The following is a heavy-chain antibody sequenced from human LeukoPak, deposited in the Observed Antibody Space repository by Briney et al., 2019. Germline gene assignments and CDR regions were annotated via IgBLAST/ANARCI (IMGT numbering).Heavy chain of an antibody. J-gene: IGHJ4*02. CDR2: IWYDGSNE. V-gene: IGHV3-33*01. CDR3: AREMAV. Sequence: GGSLRLSCVASGFSFGTYSMHWARQVPGKGLEWVAVIWYDGSNEDYADSVKGRFTISRDNSKNTLYLQMNSLRAEDTAVYYCAREMAVWGQGALVTVSS. D-gene: IGHD2-8*01. CDR1: GFSFGTYS.